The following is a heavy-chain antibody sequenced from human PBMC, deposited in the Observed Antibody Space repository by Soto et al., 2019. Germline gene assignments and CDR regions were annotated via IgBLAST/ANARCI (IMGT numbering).Heavy chain of an antibody. V-gene: IGHV4-34*01. Sequence: SETLSLTCAVYGGSFSGYYWSWIRQPPGKGLEWIGEINHSGSTNYNPSLKSRVTISVDTSKNQFSLKLSSVTAADTAVYYCARVTSWGSGSYYKNYYYGMDVWGQGTTGTVS. D-gene: IGHD3-10*01. CDR1: GGSFSGYY. J-gene: IGHJ6*02. CDR2: INHSGST. CDR3: ARVTSWGSGSYYKNYYYGMDV.